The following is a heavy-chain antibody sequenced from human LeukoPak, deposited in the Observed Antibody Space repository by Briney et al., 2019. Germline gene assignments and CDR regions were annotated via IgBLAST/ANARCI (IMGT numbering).Heavy chain of an antibody. CDR2: ISVSGSTI. D-gene: IGHD3-22*01. J-gene: IGHJ6*02. CDR1: GFTFSSYS. CDR3: ARRVSMIVVNGMDV. Sequence: PGGSLRLSCTASGFTFSSYSMNWVRQAPGKGLEWVSYISVSGSTIYYADSVKGRFTISRDNAKNSLYLQMNSLRAEDTAVYYCARRVSMIVVNGMDVWGQGTTVTVSS. V-gene: IGHV3-48*04.